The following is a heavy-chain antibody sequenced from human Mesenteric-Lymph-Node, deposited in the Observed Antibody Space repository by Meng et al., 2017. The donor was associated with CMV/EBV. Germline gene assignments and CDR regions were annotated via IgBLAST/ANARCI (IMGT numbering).Heavy chain of an antibody. CDR1: GFTFSSYW. V-gene: IGHV3-7*01. D-gene: IGHD3-3*01. CDR3: ARAYYDFWSGYPRWYYFDY. J-gene: IGHJ4*02. CDR2: IKQDGSEK. Sequence: GESLKISCAASGFTFSSYWMSWVRQAPGKGLEWVANIKQDGSEKYYVDSVKGRFTISRDNAKNSLYLQMNSLRAEDTAVHYCARAYYDFWSGYPRWYYFDYWGQGTLVTVSS.